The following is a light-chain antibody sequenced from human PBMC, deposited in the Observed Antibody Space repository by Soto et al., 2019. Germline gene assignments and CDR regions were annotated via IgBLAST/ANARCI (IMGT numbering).Light chain of an antibody. V-gene: IGLV2-14*01. Sequence: QSALTQPASVSGSPGQSITISCTGTSSDVGGYNYVSWYQQHPGKAPKLMIYEVSNRPSGVSNRFSGSKSGNTASLTISGLQAEDGADYYCSSYTSSSNVVFGGGTKVTVL. CDR1: SSDVGGYNY. J-gene: IGLJ2*01. CDR2: EVS. CDR3: SSYTSSSNVV.